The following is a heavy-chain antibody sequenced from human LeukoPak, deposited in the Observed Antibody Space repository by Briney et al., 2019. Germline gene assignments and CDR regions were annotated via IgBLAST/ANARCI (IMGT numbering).Heavy chain of an antibody. CDR1: GYTFTSYY. CDR3: ARDTAVAEMGY. V-gene: IGHV1-46*01. D-gene: IGHD6-19*01. J-gene: IGHJ4*02. CDR2: INPSGGST. Sequence: ASVKVSCKASGYTFTSYYMHWVRQAPGQGLEWMGIINPSGGSTSYAQKFQGRVTMTRDTSTSTVYMELSSLRSEDTAAYYCARDTAVAEMGYWGQGTLVTVSS.